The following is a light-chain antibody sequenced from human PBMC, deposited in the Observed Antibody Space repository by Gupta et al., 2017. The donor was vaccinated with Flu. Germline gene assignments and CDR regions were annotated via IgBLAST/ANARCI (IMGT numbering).Light chain of an antibody. CDR3: QQRTGWHRGQIT. Sequence: LSLSPGDRATLSCRASQSVSTYLAWYQQKPGQAPRLLIYDASNRATGTPARFSGSGSGTDFTLTISSLEPEDFAVYYCQQRTGWHRGQITFGGGTKVEIK. CDR1: QSVSTY. J-gene: IGKJ4*01. V-gene: IGKV3-11*01. CDR2: DAS.